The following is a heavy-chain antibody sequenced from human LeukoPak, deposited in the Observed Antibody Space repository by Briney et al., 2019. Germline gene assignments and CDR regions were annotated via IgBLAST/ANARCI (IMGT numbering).Heavy chain of an antibody. Sequence: GGSLRLSCAASGFTFSSYGMHWVRQAPGKGLEWGAFIRYDGSNKYYADSVKGRFTISRDNSKNTLYLQMNSLRAEDTAVYSCAKVRSAVAGFSFGYWGQGTLVTVPS. J-gene: IGHJ4*02. CDR3: AKVRSAVAGFSFGY. V-gene: IGHV3-30*02. CDR2: IRYDGSNK. CDR1: GFTFSSYG. D-gene: IGHD6-19*01.